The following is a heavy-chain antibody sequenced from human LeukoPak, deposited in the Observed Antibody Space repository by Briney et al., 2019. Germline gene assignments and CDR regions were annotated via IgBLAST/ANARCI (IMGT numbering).Heavy chain of an antibody. D-gene: IGHD2-2*01. Sequence: PSETLSLTCTVSGGSISSSSYYWGWIRQPPGKGLEWIGSIYYSRSTYYSPSLKSRVTISVDTSENHFSLKLTSVTAADTAVYYCARSYCSSATCYAVGAFEIWGQGTMVTVSS. CDR1: GGSISSSSYY. CDR3: ARSYCSSATCYAVGAFEI. CDR2: IYYSRST. J-gene: IGHJ3*02. V-gene: IGHV4-39*01.